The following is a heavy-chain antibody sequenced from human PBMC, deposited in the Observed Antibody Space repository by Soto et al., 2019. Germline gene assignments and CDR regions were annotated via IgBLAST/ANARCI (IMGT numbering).Heavy chain of an antibody. J-gene: IGHJ6*02. CDR1: GSTFSSYA. D-gene: IGHD6-25*01. V-gene: IGHV3-30-3*01. CDR3: ARESEAIRRTYGMDV. Sequence: LRLSCAGSGSTFSSYAIHWVRRAPGRGLEWVAHLSSDGNNKHYADSVKSRFTISTDKSENTLYLQMNSLRLEDTAVYYCARESEAIRRTYGMDVWGQGTTVTVSS. CDR2: LSSDGNNK.